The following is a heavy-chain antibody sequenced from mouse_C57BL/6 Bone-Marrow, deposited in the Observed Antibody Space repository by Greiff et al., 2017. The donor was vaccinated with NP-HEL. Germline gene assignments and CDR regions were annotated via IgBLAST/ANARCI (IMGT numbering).Heavy chain of an antibody. Sequence: QVQLQQPGAELVKPGASVKMSCKASGYTFTSYWITWVKQRPGQGLEWIGDIYPGSGSTNHNEKFKSKATLTVDTSSRTAYMQLGSLTSEDSAVYYCARPSNWDVGDYWGQGASVTVAS. CDR3: ARPSNWDVGDY. CDR1: GYTFTSYW. D-gene: IGHD4-1*01. V-gene: IGHV1-55*01. J-gene: IGHJ4*01. CDR2: IYPGSGST.